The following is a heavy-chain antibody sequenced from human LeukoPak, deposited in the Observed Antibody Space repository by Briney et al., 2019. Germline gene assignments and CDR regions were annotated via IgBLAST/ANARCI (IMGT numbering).Heavy chain of an antibody. CDR2: IYYSGST. Sequence: PSETLSLTCTVCGGSISSYYWSWIRQPPGKGLEWIGYIYYSGSTNYNPSLKSRVTISVDTSKNQFSLKLSSVTAADTAVYYCARYSSSIAARTANFDYWGQGTLVTVSS. J-gene: IGHJ4*02. D-gene: IGHD6-6*01. V-gene: IGHV4-59*01. CDR1: GGSISSYY. CDR3: ARYSSSIAARTANFDY.